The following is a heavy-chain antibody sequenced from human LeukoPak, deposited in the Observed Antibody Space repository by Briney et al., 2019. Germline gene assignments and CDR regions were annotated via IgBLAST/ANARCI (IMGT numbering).Heavy chain of an antibody. Sequence: ASVKVSCKASGYTFTGYYMHWVRQAPGQGLEWMGWINPNSGGTNYAQKFQGRVTMTRDTSISTAYMELSRLRSDDTAVYYCARPLQGLAFLEGDYYYMDVWGKGTTVTVSS. V-gene: IGHV1-2*02. CDR2: INPNSGGT. J-gene: IGHJ6*03. CDR1: GYTFTGYY. D-gene: IGHD1-1*01. CDR3: ARPLQGLAFLEGDYYYMDV.